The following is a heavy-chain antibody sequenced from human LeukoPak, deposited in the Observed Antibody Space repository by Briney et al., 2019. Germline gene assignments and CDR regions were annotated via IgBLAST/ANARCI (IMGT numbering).Heavy chain of an antibody. V-gene: IGHV1-3*03. J-gene: IGHJ6*03. CDR3: ARGGGGGYDLYYYYYMDV. CDR2: INAGNGNT. CDR1: GYTFTSYA. Sequence: ASVTVSCKASGYTFTSYAMHWVRQAPGQRLEWMGWINAGNGNTKYSQEFQGRVTITADKSTSTAYMELSSLRSEDTAVYYCARGGGGGYDLYYYYYMDVWGKGTTVTVSS. D-gene: IGHD5-12*01.